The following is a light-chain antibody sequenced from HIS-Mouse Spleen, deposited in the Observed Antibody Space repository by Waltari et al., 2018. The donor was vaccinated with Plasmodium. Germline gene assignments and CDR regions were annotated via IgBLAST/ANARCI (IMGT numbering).Light chain of an antibody. CDR2: EGS. CDR3: CSYAGSSTNWV. CDR1: SRDVGSFNP. V-gene: IGLV2-23*01. Sequence: QSALTQPASVSGSPGQSITTSCTGTSRDVGSFNPVSWYQQHPGKAPKLMIYEGSKRPSGVSNRFSGSKSGNTASLTISGLQAEDEADYYCCSYAGSSTNWVFGGGTKLTVL. J-gene: IGLJ3*02.